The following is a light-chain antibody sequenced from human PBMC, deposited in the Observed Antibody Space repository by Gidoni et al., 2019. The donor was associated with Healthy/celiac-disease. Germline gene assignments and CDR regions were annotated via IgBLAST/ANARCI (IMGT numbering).Light chain of an antibody. CDR1: QSVLYSSNNKNY. Sequence: QSVLYSSNNKNYLAWYQQKPGQPPNLLIYWASTRESGVPDRFSGSGSGTDFTLTISSLQAEDVAVYYCQQYYSTPTWTFXQXTKVEIK. V-gene: IGKV4-1*01. J-gene: IGKJ1*01. CDR2: WAS. CDR3: QQYYSTPTWT.